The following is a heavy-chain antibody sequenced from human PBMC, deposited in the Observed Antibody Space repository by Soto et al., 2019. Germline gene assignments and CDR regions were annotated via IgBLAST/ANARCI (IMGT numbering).Heavy chain of an antibody. CDR1: GFTFSSSD. Sequence: QVQLMESGGGVVQPGRSLRLSCTASGFTFSSSDIHWVRQAPGKGLEWVAHISIDLNRQYYADPVKGRFTGSRDNSKNTVYLQMSSLRVDDTAIYSFARGPTSGAFDIWGRGTMVTVSS. CDR2: ISIDLNRQ. J-gene: IGHJ3*02. D-gene: IGHD1-26*01. CDR3: ARGPTSGAFDI. V-gene: IGHV3-30*03.